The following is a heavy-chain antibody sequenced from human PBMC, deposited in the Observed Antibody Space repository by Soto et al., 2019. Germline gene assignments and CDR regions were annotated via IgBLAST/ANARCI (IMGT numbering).Heavy chain of an antibody. Sequence: AASLRLSFAASGFTFSSYSMNWLRLSSGNGLEWVSYISSISITIYYADSVKGRFTISRDNAKNSLYLQMNSLRDEDTAVYYCARIVRYYYDSSGYPDFDYWGQGT. CDR2: ISSISITI. J-gene: IGHJ4*02. CDR3: ARIVRYYYDSSGYPDFDY. CDR1: GFTFSSYS. D-gene: IGHD3-22*01. V-gene: IGHV3-48*02.